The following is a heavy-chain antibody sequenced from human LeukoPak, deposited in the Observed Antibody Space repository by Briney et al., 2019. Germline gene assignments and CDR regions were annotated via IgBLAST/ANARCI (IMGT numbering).Heavy chain of an antibody. CDR1: GYTFTSYG. CDR2: ISAYNGNT. D-gene: IGHD3-22*01. Sequence: ASVKVSCKASGYTFTSYGISWVRQAPGQGLEWMGWISAYNGNTNYAQKLQGRVTMTTDTSTSTAYMELRSLRSDDTAVYYCARVSGREWLLQNSYGMDVWGRGTTATVSS. V-gene: IGHV1-18*01. CDR3: ARVSGREWLLQNSYGMDV. J-gene: IGHJ6*02.